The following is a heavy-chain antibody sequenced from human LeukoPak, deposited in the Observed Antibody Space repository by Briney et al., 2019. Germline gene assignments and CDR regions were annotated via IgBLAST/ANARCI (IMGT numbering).Heavy chain of an antibody. Sequence: GGSLRLSCAASGFTVSSNYMTWVRQAPGKGLEWLSIIFTGGSTNYADSVEGRFTISRDNSKDTLYLQMDSLRAEDTAVFYCAFPRAGEYYRSDFDYWGQGTLVTVSS. CDR1: GFTVSSNY. D-gene: IGHD4-17*01. CDR2: IFTGGST. V-gene: IGHV3-53*01. CDR3: AFPRAGEYYRSDFDY. J-gene: IGHJ4*02.